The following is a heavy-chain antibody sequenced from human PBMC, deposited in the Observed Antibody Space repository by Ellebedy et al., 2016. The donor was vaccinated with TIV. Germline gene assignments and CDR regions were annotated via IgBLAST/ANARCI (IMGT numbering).Heavy chain of an antibody. CDR1: GFTFSTYW. J-gene: IGHJ4*02. CDR3: ARGGIDLCDKFDF. Sequence: PGGSLRLSCAASGFTFSTYWMHWVRQAPGKGLVWVSRIYGDGSITSYADSVEGRFTISRDNAKSTLYLQMNSLRAEDTAVYYCARGGIDLCDKFDFWGQGTLATVSS. D-gene: IGHD2-8*01. CDR2: IYGDGSIT. V-gene: IGHV3-74*01.